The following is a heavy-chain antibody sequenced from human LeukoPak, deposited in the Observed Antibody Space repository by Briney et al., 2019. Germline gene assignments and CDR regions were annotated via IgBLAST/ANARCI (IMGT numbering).Heavy chain of an antibody. D-gene: IGHD4-17*01. V-gene: IGHV3-30*18. CDR2: ISYDGSNK. CDR3: AKEAPVTTSLDY. Sequence: PGGSLRLSCAASGFTFSSYGMHWVRQAPGKELEWVAVISYDGSNKYYADSVKGRFTISRDNSKNTLYLQMNSLRAEDTAVYYCAKEAPVTTSLDYWGQGTLVTVSS. CDR1: GFTFSSYG. J-gene: IGHJ4*02.